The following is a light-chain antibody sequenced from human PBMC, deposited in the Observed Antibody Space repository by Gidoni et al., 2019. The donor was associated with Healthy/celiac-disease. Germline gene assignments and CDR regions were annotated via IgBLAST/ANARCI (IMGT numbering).Light chain of an antibody. CDR2: GAS. J-gene: IGKJ2*03. V-gene: IGKV3-15*01. CDR3: QQYNNWPRS. CDR1: QSVSSN. Sequence: EIVMTQSPATLSVSPGERATLSCRASQSVSSNLAWYQQKPGQAPRLLIYGASTRATGIPARFSGSGSGTEFTLTISSLQSEDFAVYYCQQYNNWPRSFGQXTKLEIK.